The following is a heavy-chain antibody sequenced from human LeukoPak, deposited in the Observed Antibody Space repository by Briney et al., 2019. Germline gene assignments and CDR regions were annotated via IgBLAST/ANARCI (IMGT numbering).Heavy chain of an antibody. CDR1: GGSVSSGTYY. J-gene: IGHJ4*02. CDR2: IYYTGST. CDR3: ARRGGSGRSFDY. Sequence: NSSETLSLTCTVSGGSVSSGTYYWSWIRQPPEKGLEWIGYIYYTGSTNYNPSLKSRLTISVDTSKNQFSLKLSSVTAADAAVYYCARRGGSGRSFDYWGQGTLVTVSS. D-gene: IGHD3-10*01. V-gene: IGHV4-61*01.